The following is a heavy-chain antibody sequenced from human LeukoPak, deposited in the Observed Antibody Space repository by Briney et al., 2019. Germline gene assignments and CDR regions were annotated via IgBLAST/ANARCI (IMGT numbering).Heavy chain of an antibody. CDR1: GFTFGSYG. J-gene: IGHJ5*02. CDR3: ANNYYGSGSYYGYNWFDP. Sequence: GRSLRLSCAASGFTFGSYGMHWVRQAPGKGLEWVAVISYDGSNKYYADSVKGRFTISRDNSKNTLYLQMNSLRAEDTAVYYCANNYYGSGSYYGYNWFDPWGQGTLVTVSS. D-gene: IGHD3-10*01. V-gene: IGHV3-30*18. CDR2: ISYDGSNK.